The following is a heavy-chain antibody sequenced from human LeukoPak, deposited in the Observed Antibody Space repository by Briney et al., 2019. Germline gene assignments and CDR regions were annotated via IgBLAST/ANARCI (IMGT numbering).Heavy chain of an antibody. CDR2: IKQDGSEK. D-gene: IGHD5-24*01. Sequence: GGSLRLSCAASGFTFSSYSMNWVRQAPGKGLEWVANIKQDGSEKYYVDSVKGRFTISRDNAKNSLYLQMNSLRAEDTAVYYCAREKIEMATIVYYYYYYGMDVWGQGTTVTVSS. CDR1: GFTFSSYS. J-gene: IGHJ6*02. CDR3: AREKIEMATIVYYYYYYGMDV. V-gene: IGHV3-7*03.